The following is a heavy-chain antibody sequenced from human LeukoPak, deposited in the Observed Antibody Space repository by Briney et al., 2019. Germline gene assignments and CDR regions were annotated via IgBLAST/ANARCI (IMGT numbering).Heavy chain of an antibody. J-gene: IGHJ3*02. Sequence: SETLSLTCAVSGYSISSGYYWGWIRQPPGKGLEWIGSIYHSGSTYYNPSHKSRVTISVDTSKNQFSLKLSSVTAADTAVYYCARLSGYYDSRPPIWGQGTMVTVSS. CDR3: ARLSGYYDSRPPI. D-gene: IGHD3-22*01. CDR2: IYHSGST. CDR1: GYSISSGYY. V-gene: IGHV4-38-2*01.